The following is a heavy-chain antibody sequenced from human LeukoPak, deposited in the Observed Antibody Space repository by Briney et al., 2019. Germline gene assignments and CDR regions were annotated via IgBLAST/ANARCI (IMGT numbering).Heavy chain of an antibody. CDR1: GFTFSSYS. D-gene: IGHD1-1*01. J-gene: IGHJ4*02. CDR2: IYSGGST. CDR3: ARGGTNFDY. Sequence: GGSLRLSCAASGFTFSSYSMNWVRQAPGKGLEWVSVIYSGGSTYYADSVKGRFTISRDNSKNTLYLQMNSLGAEDTAVYYCARGGTNFDYWGQGTLVTVSS. V-gene: IGHV3-66*02.